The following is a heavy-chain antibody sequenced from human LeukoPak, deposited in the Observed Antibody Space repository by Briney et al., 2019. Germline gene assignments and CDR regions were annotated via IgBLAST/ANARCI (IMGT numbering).Heavy chain of an antibody. CDR1: GGSFSGYY. Sequence: SETLSLTCAVYGGSFSGYYWSWIRQPPGKGLEWIGEINHSGSTNYNPSLKSRVTISVDTSKNQFSLKLSSVTAADTAVYYCARGDTSCYCQDYWGQGTLVTVSS. D-gene: IGHD2-2*01. CDR3: ARGDTSCYCQDY. V-gene: IGHV4-34*01. J-gene: IGHJ4*02. CDR2: INHSGST.